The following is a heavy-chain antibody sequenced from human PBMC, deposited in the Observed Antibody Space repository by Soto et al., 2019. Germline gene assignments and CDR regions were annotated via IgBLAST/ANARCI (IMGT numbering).Heavy chain of an antibody. CDR2: ISYDADNK. J-gene: IGHJ4*02. D-gene: IGHD6-6*01. Sequence: LRLSCAASGFSFSRYNMHWVRQAPGKGLEWVALISYDADNKYYIDSVKGRFTISRDNSKNTVSLQMNSQRPEDTAVYYCAKDRITSSAGHFDHWGQGTLVTVSS. V-gene: IGHV3-30*18. CDR3: AKDRITSSAGHFDH. CDR1: GFSFSRYN.